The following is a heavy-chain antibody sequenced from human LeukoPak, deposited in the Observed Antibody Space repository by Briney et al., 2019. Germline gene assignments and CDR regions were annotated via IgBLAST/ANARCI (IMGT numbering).Heavy chain of an antibody. V-gene: IGHV1-2*02. CDR3: ARGGAGTAYYDWDFFRFDY. Sequence: ASVKVSCKSSAYTFTGYYMHWVRQAPGQGLEWMGWINPNSGGTSYAQRFQGRVTLTRDTSISTAYMGLSRLRSGDTAVYYCARGGAGTAYYDWDFFRFDYWGQGTLVTVSS. J-gene: IGHJ4*02. CDR1: AYTFTGYY. D-gene: IGHD5-12*01. CDR2: INPNSGGT.